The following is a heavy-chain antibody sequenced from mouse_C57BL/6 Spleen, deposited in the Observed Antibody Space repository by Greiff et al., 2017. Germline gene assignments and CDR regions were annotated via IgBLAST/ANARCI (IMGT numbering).Heavy chain of an antibody. CDR3: ARSLYDYDAAY. V-gene: IGHV7-3*01. J-gene: IGHJ3*01. Sequence: EVKLVESGGGLVQPGGSLSLSCAASGFTFTDYYMSWVRQPPGKALEWLGFIRNKANGYTTEYSASVKGRFTISRDNSQSILYLQMNALRAEDSATYYCARSLYDYDAAYWGQGTLVTVSA. CDR2: IRNKANGYTT. D-gene: IGHD2-4*01. CDR1: GFTFTDYY.